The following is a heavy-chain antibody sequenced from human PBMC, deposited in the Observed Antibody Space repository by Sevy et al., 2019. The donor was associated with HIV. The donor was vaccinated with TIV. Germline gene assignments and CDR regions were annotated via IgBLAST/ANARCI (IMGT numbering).Heavy chain of an antibody. D-gene: IGHD2-2*02. CDR3: ARLSCSSTSCYTGYYYYYGMDV. J-gene: IGHJ6*02. CDR1: GYSFTSYW. V-gene: IGHV5-51*01. CDR2: IYPGDSVT. Sequence: GESLKISCKGSGYSFTSYWIGWVRQMPGKGLEWMGIIYPGDSVTRYSPSFQGQVTISADKSISTAYLQWSSLNASDTAMYYCARLSCSSTSCYTGYYYYYGMDVWGQGTTVTVSS.